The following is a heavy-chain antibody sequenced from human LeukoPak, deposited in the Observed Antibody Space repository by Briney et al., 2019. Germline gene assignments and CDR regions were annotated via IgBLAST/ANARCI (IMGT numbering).Heavy chain of an antibody. D-gene: IGHD6-13*01. V-gene: IGHV5-51*01. CDR2: IYPGDSDT. J-gene: IGHJ4*02. CDR1: GYSFTSYW. CDR3: ASVRYSSSWYDYYFDY. Sequence: GESLKISCKGSGYSFTSYWIGWVRQIPGKGLEWVGIIYPGDSDTRYSPSFQGQVTISADKSISTAYLQWSSLKASDTAMYYCASVRYSSSWYDYYFDYWGQGTLVTVSS.